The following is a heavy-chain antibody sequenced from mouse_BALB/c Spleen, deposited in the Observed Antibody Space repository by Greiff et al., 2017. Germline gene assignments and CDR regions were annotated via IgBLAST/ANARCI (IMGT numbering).Heavy chain of an antibody. CDR2: IWSDGST. D-gene: IGHD2-2*01. Sequence: VQLQQSGPDLVAPSQSLSITCTVSGFSLTSYGVHWVRQPPGKGLEWLVVIWSDGSTTYNSALKSRLSISKDNSKSQVFLKMNSLQTDDTAMYYCARHDYGYDGGFDYWGQGTTLTVSS. V-gene: IGHV2-6-2*01. CDR3: ARHDYGYDGGFDY. J-gene: IGHJ2*01. CDR1: GFSLTSYG.